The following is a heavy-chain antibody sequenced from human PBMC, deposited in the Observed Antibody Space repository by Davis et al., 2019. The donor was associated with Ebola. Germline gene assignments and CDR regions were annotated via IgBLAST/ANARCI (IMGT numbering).Heavy chain of an antibody. CDR1: GFSLSTSGMC. D-gene: IGHD1-26*01. Sequence: SGPTLVKPTQTLTLTCTFPGFSLSTSGMCVSWIRQPPGKALEWLARIDWDDDKYYSTSLKTRLTISKDTSKNQVVLTMTNMDPVDTATYYCARIRVGANFDYYGMDVWGQGTTVTVSS. CDR2: IDWDDDK. CDR3: ARIRVGANFDYYGMDV. J-gene: IGHJ6*02. V-gene: IGHV2-70*11.